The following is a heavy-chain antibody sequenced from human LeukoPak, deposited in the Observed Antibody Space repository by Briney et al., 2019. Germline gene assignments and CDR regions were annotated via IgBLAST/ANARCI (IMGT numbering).Heavy chain of an antibody. CDR2: IYYSGST. V-gene: IGHV4-59*08. D-gene: IGHD3-16*02. CDR1: GGSISSYY. J-gene: IGHJ3*02. Sequence: SETLSLTCTVSGGSISSYYWSWTRQPPGKGLEWIGYIYYSGSTNYNPSLKSRVTISVDTSKNQFSLKLSSVTAADTAVYYCSGVWGSYRDSSAFDIWGQGTMVTVSS. CDR3: SGVWGSYRDSSAFDI.